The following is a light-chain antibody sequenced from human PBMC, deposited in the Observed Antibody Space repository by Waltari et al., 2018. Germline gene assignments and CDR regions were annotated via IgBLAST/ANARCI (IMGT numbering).Light chain of an antibody. V-gene: IGLV2-23*02. CDR3: CSYAGRNIWV. CDR2: EVI. CDR1: SSDVGFYNL. Sequence: QSALTQPASVSGSPGQSITISCTGTSSDVGFYNLVSWYQQHPDEAPKRMVYEVIERPSGVSNRLTCSKSGNTASLTITGLQAEEEADYYCCSYAGRNIWVFGGGTKLTVV. J-gene: IGLJ3*02.